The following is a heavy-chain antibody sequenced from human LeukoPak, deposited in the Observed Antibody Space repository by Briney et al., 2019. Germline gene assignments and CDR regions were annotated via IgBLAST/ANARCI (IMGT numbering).Heavy chain of an antibody. Sequence: PGGSLRLSCAASGFTFSSYSMNWFRQAPGRGLEWVSFISSSSAHINYADSVKGRFTISRDNPRNSLYLQMNSLRAEDTAVYYCARDIGGSYTAIDYWGQGTLVTVSS. J-gene: IGHJ4*02. CDR2: ISSSSAHI. CDR3: ARDIGGSYTAIDY. CDR1: GFTFSSYS. V-gene: IGHV3-21*01. D-gene: IGHD1-26*01.